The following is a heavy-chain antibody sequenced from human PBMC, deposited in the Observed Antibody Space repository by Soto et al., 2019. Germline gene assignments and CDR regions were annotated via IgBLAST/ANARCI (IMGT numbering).Heavy chain of an antibody. CDR1: GYTFTSYD. D-gene: IGHD4-17*01. J-gene: IGHJ3*02. V-gene: IGHV1-8*01. CDR3: ARDLTTTVTSFDAFDI. CDR2: MNPNSGNT. Sequence: ASVKVSCKASGYTFTSYDINWVRQATGQGLEWMGWMNPNSGNTGYAQKFQGRVTMTRNTSISTAYMELSSLRSEDTAVYYCARDLTTTVTSFDAFDIWGQGTMVTVSS.